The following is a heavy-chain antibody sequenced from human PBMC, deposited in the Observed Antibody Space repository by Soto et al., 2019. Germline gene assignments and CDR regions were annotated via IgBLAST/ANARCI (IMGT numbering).Heavy chain of an antibody. CDR1: GFTVSSNY. J-gene: IGHJ6*02. CDR2: IYSGGST. V-gene: IGHV3-53*01. CDR3: ARDLRTLYGMDV. Sequence: EVQLVESGGGLIQPGGSLRLSCAASGFTVSSNYMSWVRQAPGKGLEWVSVIYSGGSTYYADSVKGRFTISRDNSKNTLYRQMNSLRAEETAVYYCARDLRTLYGMDVWGQGTTVTVSS.